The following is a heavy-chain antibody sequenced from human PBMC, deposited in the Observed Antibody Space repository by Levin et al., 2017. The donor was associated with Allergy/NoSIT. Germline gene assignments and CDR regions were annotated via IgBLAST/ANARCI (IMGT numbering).Heavy chain of an antibody. J-gene: IGHJ3*02. CDR2: IYPGDSDT. CDR1: GYSFTNYW. CDR3: ARKITMVRGVTPHALDI. V-gene: IGHV5-51*01. D-gene: IGHD3-10*01. Sequence: PGGSLRLSCKGSGYSFTNYWIGWVRQMPGKGLELMGIIYPGDSDTRYSPSFQGQVTISADKSISTAYLQWSSLKASDTAMYYCARKITMVRGVTPHALDIWGQGTMVTVSS.